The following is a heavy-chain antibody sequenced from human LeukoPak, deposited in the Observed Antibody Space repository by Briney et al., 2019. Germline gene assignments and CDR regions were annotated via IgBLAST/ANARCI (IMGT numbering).Heavy chain of an antibody. CDR3: ARAPYGSGSHFDY. J-gene: IGHJ4*02. D-gene: IGHD3-10*01. CDR2: ISSNGGST. Sequence: GGSLRLSCAASGFTFSSYAMHWVRQAPGKGLEYVSAISSNGGSTYSATSVKVRFTISRDNSKNTLYLQMGSLRAEDTALYHCARAPYGSGSHFDYWRQGTLVTVSS. V-gene: IGHV3-64*01. CDR1: GFTFSSYA.